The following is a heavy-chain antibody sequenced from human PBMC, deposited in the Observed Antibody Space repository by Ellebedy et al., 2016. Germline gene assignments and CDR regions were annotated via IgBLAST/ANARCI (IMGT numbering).Heavy chain of an antibody. CDR3: ARAYCSSTSCYLYYFDY. D-gene: IGHD2-2*01. J-gene: IGHJ4*02. V-gene: IGHV4-38-2*02. Sequence: GSLRLSXTVSGYSISSGYYWGWIRQPPGKGLEWIGSIYHSGSTYYNPSLKSRVTISVDTSKNQFSLKLSSVTAADTAVYYCARAYCSSTSCYLYYFDYWGQGTLVTVSS. CDR1: GYSISSGYY. CDR2: IYHSGST.